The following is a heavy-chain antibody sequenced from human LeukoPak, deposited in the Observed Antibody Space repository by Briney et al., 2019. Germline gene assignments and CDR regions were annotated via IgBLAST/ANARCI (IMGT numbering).Heavy chain of an antibody. CDR1: DYTFTKSG. V-gene: IGHV1-18*01. CDR3: ARGSGYSSGRDWFDP. Sequence: APVKLCFKASDYTFTKSGIQCVPQAPSARLEWMGGISAYNGNTNSEQKLQGRVTMTTDTSTSTAYMELRSLRSEDTAVYYCARGSGYSSGRDWFDPWGQGTLVTVSS. CDR2: ISAYNGNT. D-gene: IGHD6-19*01. J-gene: IGHJ5*02.